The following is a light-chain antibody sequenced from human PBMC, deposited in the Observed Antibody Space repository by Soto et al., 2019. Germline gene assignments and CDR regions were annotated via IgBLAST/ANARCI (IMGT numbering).Light chain of an antibody. J-gene: IGLJ3*02. CDR1: SSNIGTYY. V-gene: IGLV1-47*01. CDR2: SNN. CDR3: AAWDDSLSGRV. Sequence: QSVLTQPPSASGTPGQRVTIPCSGSSSNIGTYYVYWYQHLPGAAPKLVMYSNNQRPAGVPDRFSGSKSGTSASLAISGLRSEDEADYYCAAWDDSLSGRVFGGGTKLTVL.